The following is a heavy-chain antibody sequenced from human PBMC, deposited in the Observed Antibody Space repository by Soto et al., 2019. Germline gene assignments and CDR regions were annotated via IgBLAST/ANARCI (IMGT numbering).Heavy chain of an antibody. CDR3: ARDHRYCSSTSCYTDFYFDY. J-gene: IGHJ4*02. Sequence: QVQLVESGGGVVQPGRSLRLSCADSGFTFSSYGMHWVRQAPGKGLEWVAVISYDGSNKYYADSVKGRFTISRDNSKNTLYLQMNSLRAEDTAVYYCARDHRYCSSTSCYTDFYFDYWGQGTLVTVSS. D-gene: IGHD2-2*02. CDR2: ISYDGSNK. CDR1: GFTFSSYG. V-gene: IGHV3-30*03.